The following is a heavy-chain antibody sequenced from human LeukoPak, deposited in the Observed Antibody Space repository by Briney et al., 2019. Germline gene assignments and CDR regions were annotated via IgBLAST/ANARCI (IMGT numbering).Heavy chain of an antibody. CDR1: GFTFSSYW. CDR2: IKQDGSEK. Sequence: GGSLRLSCAASGFTFSSYWMSWVRQAPGKGLEWVANIKQDGSEKYYVDSVKGRFTISRDNAKNSLYLQMNSLRAEDTAVYYCARDGDYYDSSGYYSTDYWGQGTLVTVSS. CDR3: ARDGDYYDSSGYYSTDY. D-gene: IGHD3-22*01. J-gene: IGHJ4*02. V-gene: IGHV3-7*01.